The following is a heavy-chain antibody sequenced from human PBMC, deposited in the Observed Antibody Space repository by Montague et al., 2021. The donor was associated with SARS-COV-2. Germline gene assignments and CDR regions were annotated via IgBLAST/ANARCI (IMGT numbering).Heavy chain of an antibody. J-gene: IGHJ4*02. CDR2: IWYDGSNE. Sequence: SLRLSCAASGFIFSSYGMHWVRQAPGKGLEWVAHIWYDGSNENYVDSVKGRFTISIDNFKNTLYLQMNSLRAEDTAIYYCARGSVGGYYFDYWGQGTLVTVSS. D-gene: IGHD1-26*01. CDR1: GFIFSSYG. CDR3: ARGSVGGYYFDY. V-gene: IGHV3-33*01.